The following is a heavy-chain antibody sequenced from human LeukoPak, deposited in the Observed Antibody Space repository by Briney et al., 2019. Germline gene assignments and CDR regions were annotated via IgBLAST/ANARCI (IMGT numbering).Heavy chain of an antibody. CDR2: ISSSSSYI. CDR1: GFTFSSYS. J-gene: IGHJ4*02. CDR3: AKDLGGHKRFLEWLFPGY. V-gene: IGHV3-21*01. D-gene: IGHD3-3*01. Sequence: GGSLRLSCAASGFTFSSYSMNWVRQAPGKGLEWVSSISSSSSYIYYADSVKGRFTISRDNAKNSLYLQMNSLRAEDTAVYYCAKDLGGHKRFLEWLFPGYWGQGTLVTVSS.